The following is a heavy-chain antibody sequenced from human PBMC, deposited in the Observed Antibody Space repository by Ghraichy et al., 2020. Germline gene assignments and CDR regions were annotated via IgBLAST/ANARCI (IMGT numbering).Heavy chain of an antibody. V-gene: IGHV3-7*01. Sequence: GGSLRLSCAASGFTFSAYWMGWVRQAPGRGLEWVAIINQDGSSKYFVDSVKGRFTISRDNTKNSLYLQMNSLRAEDTALYYCAIATRSVSPNCYWGQGILVTVSS. CDR1: GFTFSAYW. CDR2: INQDGSSK. D-gene: IGHD1-14*01. CDR3: AIATRSVSPNCY. J-gene: IGHJ4*02.